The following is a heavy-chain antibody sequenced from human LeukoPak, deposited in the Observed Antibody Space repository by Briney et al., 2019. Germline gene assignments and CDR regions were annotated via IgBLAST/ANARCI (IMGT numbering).Heavy chain of an antibody. CDR2: IYYSGST. D-gene: IGHD6-19*01. Sequence: SETLSLTCTVSGGSISSYYWSWIRQPPGKGLEWVGYIYYSGSTNYNPSLKSRVTISVDTSKTQFSLKLNSVTAADTAVYYRARGGSSAWYQHFDYWGQGTLVTVSS. CDR3: ARGGSSAWYQHFDY. V-gene: IGHV4-59*01. J-gene: IGHJ4*02. CDR1: GGSISSYY.